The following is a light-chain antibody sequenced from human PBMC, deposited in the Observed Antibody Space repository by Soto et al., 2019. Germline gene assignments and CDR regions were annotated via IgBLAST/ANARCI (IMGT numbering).Light chain of an antibody. CDR3: QQYNNWPPP. CDR2: GAS. CDR1: QSVSSN. Sequence: DIVMTQSPLSLGVTPGEPASISCRASQSVSSNLAWYQQKPGQAPRLLIYGASTRATGIPARFSGSGSGTDFTLTISSLQSEDSAVYYCQQYNNWPPPFGQGTRLEIK. V-gene: IGKV3-15*01. J-gene: IGKJ5*01.